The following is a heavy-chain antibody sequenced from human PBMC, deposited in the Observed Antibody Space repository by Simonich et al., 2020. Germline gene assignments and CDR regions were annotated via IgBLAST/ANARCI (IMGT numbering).Heavy chain of an antibody. CDR1: GFTFSSYA. V-gene: IGHV3-23*01. CDR2: ISGSGGRT. D-gene: IGHD3-22*01. CDR3: AKDLGERITMIVVVIDAFDI. J-gene: IGHJ3*02. Sequence: GGGLVQPGGSLRLSCAASGFTFSSYAMSWVRQAPGKRLEWVSAISGSGGRTYYADSVKGRFTISRDNSKNTLYLQMNSLRAEDTAVYYCAKDLGERITMIVVVIDAFDIWGQGTMVTVSS.